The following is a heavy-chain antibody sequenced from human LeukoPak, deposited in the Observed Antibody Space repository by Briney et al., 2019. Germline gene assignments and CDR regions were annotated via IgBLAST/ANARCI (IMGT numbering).Heavy chain of an antibody. D-gene: IGHD6-19*01. CDR3: ARHKGGVTVPGPPDYYYGMDV. J-gene: IGHJ6*02. CDR1: DASLSSYY. V-gene: IGHV4-59*08. Sequence: SETLSLTCTVSDASLSSYYWSWIRQPPGKGLEWIGYVYYSGSTNYNSSLKSRVTISVDTSKNQFSLKLSSVTAADTAVYYCARHKGGVTVPGPPDYYYGMDVWGQGTTVTVSS. CDR2: VYYSGST.